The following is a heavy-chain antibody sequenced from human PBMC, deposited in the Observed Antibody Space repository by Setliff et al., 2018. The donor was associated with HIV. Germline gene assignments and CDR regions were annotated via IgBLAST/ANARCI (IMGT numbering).Heavy chain of an antibody. D-gene: IGHD3-10*01. CDR1: GYIFTDYY. CDR2: MNPNSGVS. V-gene: IGHV1-8*02. Sequence: GASVKVSCKASGYIFTDYYIHWVRQAPGQGLEWMGWMNPNSGVSGYALKFHDRVTMTRDTSITTAYMELSSLTSEDTAVYYCARGKGVGGVIITGGLDVWGQGTTVTVSS. J-gene: IGHJ6*02. CDR3: ARGKGVGGVIITGGLDV.